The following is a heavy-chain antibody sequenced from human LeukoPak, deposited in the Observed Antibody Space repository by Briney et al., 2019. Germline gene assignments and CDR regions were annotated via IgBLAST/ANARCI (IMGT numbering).Heavy chain of an antibody. J-gene: IGHJ4*02. CDR2: ISYDGRNK. CDR3: ATYRQVLLPFES. CDR1: GFTFSSYG. D-gene: IGHD2-8*02. Sequence: GGSLRLSCAAFGFTFSSYGMNWVRQAPGKGLEWVAVISYDGRNKYYADSVKGRFTISRDNSKNTLYLQMNSLRAEDTAIYYCATYRQVLLPFESWGQGTLVTVSS. V-gene: IGHV3-30*03.